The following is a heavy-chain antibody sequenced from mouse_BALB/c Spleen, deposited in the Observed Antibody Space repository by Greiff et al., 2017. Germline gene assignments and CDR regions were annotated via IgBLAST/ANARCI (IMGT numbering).Heavy chain of an antibody. CDR1: GFNIKDYY. CDR2: IDPENGDT. Sequence: VQLQQSGAELVRSGASVKLSCTASGFNIKDYYMHWVKQRPEQGLEWIGWIDPENGDTEYAPKFQGKATMTADTSSNTAYLQLSSLTSEDTAVYYCNAGLQDYWGQGTTLTVSS. J-gene: IGHJ2*01. CDR3: NAGLQDY. D-gene: IGHD2-2*01. V-gene: IGHV14-4*02.